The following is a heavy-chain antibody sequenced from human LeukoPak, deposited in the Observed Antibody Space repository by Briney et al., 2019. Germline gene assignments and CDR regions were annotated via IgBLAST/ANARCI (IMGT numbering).Heavy chain of an antibody. CDR3: AKTGYGGRYYFDY. V-gene: IGHV3-23*01. D-gene: IGHD4-23*01. J-gene: IGHJ4*02. CDR2: ISNRGGST. Sequence: SGGSLRLSCAASGFTFSNYAMTWVRQAPGKGLEWVSAISNRGGSTNYADSVKGRFTISRDNSKNTLYLQMNSLRAEDTAVYYCAKTGYGGRYYFDYWGQGTLVTASS. CDR1: GFTFSNYA.